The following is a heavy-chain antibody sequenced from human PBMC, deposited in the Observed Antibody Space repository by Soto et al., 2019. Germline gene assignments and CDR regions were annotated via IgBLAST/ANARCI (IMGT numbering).Heavy chain of an antibody. CDR2: ISGSGGST. Sequence: PGGSLRLSCAASGFTFSSYAMSWVRQAPGKGLEWVSAISGSGGSTYYADSVKGRFTISRDNFKNTLFLQINSLRAEDTAVFYCAKVHAIGHDYGDYFDYWGQGTLVTVSS. D-gene: IGHD4-17*01. V-gene: IGHV3-23*01. CDR1: GFTFSSYA. J-gene: IGHJ4*02. CDR3: AKVHAIGHDYGDYFDY.